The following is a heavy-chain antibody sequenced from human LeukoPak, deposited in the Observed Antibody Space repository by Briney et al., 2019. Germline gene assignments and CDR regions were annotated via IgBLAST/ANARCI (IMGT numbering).Heavy chain of an antibody. J-gene: IGHJ3*02. D-gene: IGHD3-22*01. CDR1: GGTFSSYA. CDR3: ARDDSSGIGGAFDI. Sequence: ASVKVSCKASGGTFSSYAISWVRRAPGQGLEWMGGIIPIFGTANYAQKFQGRVTIAADESTSTAYMELSSLRSEDTAVYYCARDDSSGIGGAFDIWGQGTMVTVSS. V-gene: IGHV1-69*13. CDR2: IIPIFGTA.